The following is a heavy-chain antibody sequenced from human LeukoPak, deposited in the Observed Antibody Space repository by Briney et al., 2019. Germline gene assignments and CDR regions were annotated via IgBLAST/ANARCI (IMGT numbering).Heavy chain of an antibody. CDR3: ANSIDFDYGDYYFDY. CDR2: IYTSGST. J-gene: IGHJ4*02. CDR1: GGSISSGSYY. D-gene: IGHD4-17*01. V-gene: IGHV4-61*02. Sequence: SETLSLTCTVSGGSISSGSYYWSWIRQPAGKGLEWIGRIYTSGSTDYNPSLKSRVTISLDTSKNQFSLKLSSVTAADTAVYYCANSIDFDYGDYYFDYWGQGALVTISS.